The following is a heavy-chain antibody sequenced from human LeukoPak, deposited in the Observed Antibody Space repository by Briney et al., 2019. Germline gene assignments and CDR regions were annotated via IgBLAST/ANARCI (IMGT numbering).Heavy chain of an antibody. D-gene: IGHD6-19*01. Sequence: ASVKVSCKASGYTFTGYYMHWVRQAPGQGLEWMGWINPNSGGTNYAQKFQGRVTMTRDTSISTAYMELSRLRSDDTAVYYCARTSGYSSGWYGPGGADAFDIWGQGTMVTVSS. V-gene: IGHV1-2*02. J-gene: IGHJ3*02. CDR3: ARTSGYSSGWYGPGGADAFDI. CDR2: INPNSGGT. CDR1: GYTFTGYY.